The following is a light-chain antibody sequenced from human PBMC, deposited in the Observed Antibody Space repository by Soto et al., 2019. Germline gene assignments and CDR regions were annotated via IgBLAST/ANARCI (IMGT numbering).Light chain of an antibody. CDR2: DGT. J-gene: IGLJ3*02. Sequence: QSALTQPASVSGSPGQSITISCTGSSSDVGSYSLVSWCQQHPGKAPKLMIYDGTKRPSGVSNRFSGSKSGNTASLTISGLQAEDEADYYCCSYAGSHWVFGGGTKVTVL. CDR1: SSDVGSYSL. V-gene: IGLV2-23*01. CDR3: CSYAGSHWV.